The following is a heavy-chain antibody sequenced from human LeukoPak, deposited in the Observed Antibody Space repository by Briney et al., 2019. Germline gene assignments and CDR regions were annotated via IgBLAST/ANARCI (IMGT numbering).Heavy chain of an antibody. Sequence: PGGSLRLSCAASGFTFSSYWMSWVRQAPGKGLEWVANIKQDGSEKYYVDSVKGRFTISRDNAKNSLYLQMNSLRAEDAAVYYCASPPYCTNGVCLDYWGQGTLVTVSS. CDR3: ASPPYCTNGVCLDY. V-gene: IGHV3-7*03. CDR1: GFTFSSYW. D-gene: IGHD2-8*01. J-gene: IGHJ4*02. CDR2: IKQDGSEK.